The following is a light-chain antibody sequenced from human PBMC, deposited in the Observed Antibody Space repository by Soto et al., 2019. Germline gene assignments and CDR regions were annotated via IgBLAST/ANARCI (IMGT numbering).Light chain of an antibody. Sequence: DIVMTQSPDSLAVSLGERATINCKSSQSVLHSPTNNNYLAWYQKKPGQPPKLLIYWASTRESGVPYRFSGSGSGTDFTLTINSLQAEDAAVYYCHQYYSIPRTFGQGTKVEIK. J-gene: IGKJ1*01. CDR1: QSVLHSPTNNNY. CDR3: HQYYSIPRT. CDR2: WAS. V-gene: IGKV4-1*01.